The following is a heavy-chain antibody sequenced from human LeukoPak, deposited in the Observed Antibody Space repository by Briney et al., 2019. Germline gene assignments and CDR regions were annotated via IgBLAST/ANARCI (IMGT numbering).Heavy chain of an antibody. CDR1: GFTFSSYG. Sequence: QPGRSLRLSCAASGFTFSSYGMHWVRQAPGKGLEWVAVIWYDGSNKYYADSVKGRFTISRDNSKNTLYLQMNSLRAEDTAVYYCAKDHAHYYGSGSYFDYWGQGTLVTVSS. D-gene: IGHD3-10*01. J-gene: IGHJ4*02. CDR2: IWYDGSNK. V-gene: IGHV3-33*06. CDR3: AKDHAHYYGSGSYFDY.